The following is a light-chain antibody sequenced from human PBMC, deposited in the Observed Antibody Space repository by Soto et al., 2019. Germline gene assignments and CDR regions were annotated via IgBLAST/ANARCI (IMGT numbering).Light chain of an antibody. Sequence: QSALTQPASVSGSPGQSITISCTGTSSDVGGYNYVSWYQQHPGKAPKLMIYEVTNRPSGVSNRFSGSKSDNTASLTISGLQAEDEADYYCSSYTSSSTLGVFGGGTKFTVL. CDR1: SSDVGGYNY. CDR3: SSYTSSSTLGV. V-gene: IGLV2-14*01. J-gene: IGLJ3*02. CDR2: EVT.